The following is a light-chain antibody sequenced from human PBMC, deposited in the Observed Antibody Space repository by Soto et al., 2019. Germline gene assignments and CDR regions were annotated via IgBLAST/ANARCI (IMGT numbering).Light chain of an antibody. Sequence: QSALTQPPSASGSPGQSVTISCTGTSSDVGKYDYVSWFQHHPGKAPKLIIYEVSKRPSGVPDRFSGSKSGSSASLAIAGLQPEDEADYYCQSYDSSLNGLMFGLGTKLTVL. CDR3: QSYDSSLNGLM. CDR1: SSDVGKYDY. J-gene: IGLJ3*02. V-gene: IGLV2-8*01. CDR2: EVS.